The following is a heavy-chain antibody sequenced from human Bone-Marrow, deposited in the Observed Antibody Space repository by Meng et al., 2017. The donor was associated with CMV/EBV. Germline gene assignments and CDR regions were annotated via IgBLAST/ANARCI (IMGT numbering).Heavy chain of an antibody. CDR1: GFTFSSYS. V-gene: IGHV3-21*01. CDR2: ISSSSSYI. D-gene: IGHD4-23*01. J-gene: IGHJ6*02. Sequence: GGSLRLSCAASGFTFSSYSMNWVRQAPGKGLEWVSSISSSSSYIYYADSVKGRFTISRDNAKNSLYLQMNSLRAEDTAVYYCARVGNGGSRPTVGVYYYYGMDVWGQGTTVTVSS. CDR3: ARVGNGGSRPTVGVYYYYGMDV.